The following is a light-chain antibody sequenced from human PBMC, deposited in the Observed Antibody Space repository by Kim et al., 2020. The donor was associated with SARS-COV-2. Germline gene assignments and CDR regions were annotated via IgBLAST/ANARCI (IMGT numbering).Light chain of an antibody. V-gene: IGLV1-40*01. CDR3: QSYDSSLSDVV. J-gene: IGLJ2*01. Sequence: QRVTISCTGSSSNIGAGYDVHWYQQFPGIAPKLLIYGKSNRPSGVPDRFSGSKSGTSASLAITGLQAEDEADYYCQSYDSSLSDVVFGGGTQLTVL. CDR1: SSNIGAGYD. CDR2: GKS.